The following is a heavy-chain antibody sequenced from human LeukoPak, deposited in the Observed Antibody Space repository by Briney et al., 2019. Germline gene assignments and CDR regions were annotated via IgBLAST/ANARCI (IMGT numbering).Heavy chain of an antibody. J-gene: IGHJ4*02. CDR3: ARVSSSSWWALDY. CDR1: GFTFSSYA. D-gene: IGHD6-13*01. CDR2: INTDGSST. Sequence: GGSLRLSCAASGFTFSSYAMSWVRQAPGKGLVWVSRINTDGSSTSYADSVKGRFTISRDNAKNTLYLQMNSLRAEDTAVYYCARVSSSSWWALDYWGQGTLVTVSS. V-gene: IGHV3-74*01.